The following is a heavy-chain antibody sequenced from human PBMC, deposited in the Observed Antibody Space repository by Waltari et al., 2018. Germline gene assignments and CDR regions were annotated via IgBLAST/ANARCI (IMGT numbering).Heavy chain of an antibody. V-gene: IGHV4-34*01. J-gene: IGHJ6*02. D-gene: IGHD3-16*01. Sequence: QVQLQQWGAGLLKPSETLSLTCAVSGGSFSGYYWSWIRQPPGTGLEWIGEINHSGTTNYKPALKSRVTIAVDTSKTHFSPKLGSVTAADTAVYYCARGEGAPYYYGMDVWGQGTTVTVSS. CDR1: GGSFSGYY. CDR2: INHSGTT. CDR3: ARGEGAPYYYGMDV.